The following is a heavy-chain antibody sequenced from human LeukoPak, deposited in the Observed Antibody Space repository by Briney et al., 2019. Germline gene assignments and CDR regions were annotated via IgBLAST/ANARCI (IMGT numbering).Heavy chain of an antibody. CDR3: AKGREIMITFGGVTDY. V-gene: IGHV3-23*01. J-gene: IGHJ4*02. Sequence: GGSLRLSCAASGFTFSSYATSWVRQAPGKGLEWVSTFSGSGGDTYYADSVKGRFTISRDNSKNTLYLQMNSLRAEDTAIYYCAKGREIMITFGGVTDYWGQGTLVTVSS. D-gene: IGHD3-16*01. CDR1: GFTFSSYA. CDR2: FSGSGGDT.